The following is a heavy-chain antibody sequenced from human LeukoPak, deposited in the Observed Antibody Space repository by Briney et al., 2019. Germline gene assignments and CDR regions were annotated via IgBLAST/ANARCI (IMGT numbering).Heavy chain of an antibody. D-gene: IGHD5-18*01. CDR3: ARGYTYGHDY. CDR2: IKQDGSEK. CDR1: GFTFSRYW. Sequence: PGGSLRLSCAASGFTFSRYWMSWVRQAPEKGLEWVANIKQDGSEKYYVDSVKGRFTISRDNAKNSLYLQMNSLRDEDTAVYYCARGYTYGHDYWGQGTLVTVSS. J-gene: IGHJ4*02. V-gene: IGHV3-7*02.